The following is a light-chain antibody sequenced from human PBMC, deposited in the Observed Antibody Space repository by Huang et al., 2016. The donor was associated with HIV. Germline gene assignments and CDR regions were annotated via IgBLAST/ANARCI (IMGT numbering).Light chain of an antibody. CDR2: DAS. J-gene: IGKJ1*01. CDR3: QQRSNWPPEGT. V-gene: IGKV3-11*01. Sequence: EIVLTQSPATLSLSPGERATLSCRASESISSYFAWYQQKPGQAPRLLIYDASNRATGVPARFSGSGSGTDFTLNISSLEPEDFAVYYCQQRSNWPPEGTFGQGTKVEIK. CDR1: ESISSY.